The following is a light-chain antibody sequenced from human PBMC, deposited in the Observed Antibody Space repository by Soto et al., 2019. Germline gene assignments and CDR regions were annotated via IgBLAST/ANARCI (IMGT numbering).Light chain of an antibody. CDR2: EVS. Sequence: QSAQTQPASVSRSPGQSITISCTGTSSDVGGYNYVSWYQQHPGKAPKLMIYEVSNRPSGVSDRFSGSKSGNTASLTISGLQAEDESHYYCSSYTSSSTLVVFGGGTKLTFL. V-gene: IGLV2-14*01. CDR1: SSDVGGYNY. CDR3: SSYTSSSTLVV. J-gene: IGLJ2*01.